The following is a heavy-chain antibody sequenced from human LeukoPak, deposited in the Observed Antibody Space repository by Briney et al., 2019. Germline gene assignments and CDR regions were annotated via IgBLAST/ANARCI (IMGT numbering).Heavy chain of an antibody. CDR2: IYYSGST. J-gene: IGHJ6*02. CDR1: GGSISSGGYY. Sequence: NPSETLSLTCTVSGGSISSGGYYWSWIRQHPGKGLEWIGYIYYSGSTYYNPSLKSRVTISVDTSKNQFSLKLSSVTAADTAVYYCAGGVFDWLTYYGMDVWGQGTTVTVSS. D-gene: IGHD3-9*01. V-gene: IGHV4-31*03. CDR3: AGGVFDWLTYYGMDV.